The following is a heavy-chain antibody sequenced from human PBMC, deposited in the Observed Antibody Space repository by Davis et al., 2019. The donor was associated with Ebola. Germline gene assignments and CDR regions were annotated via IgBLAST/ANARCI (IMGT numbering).Heavy chain of an antibody. CDR1: GYTFISYY. Sequence: AASVTVSCKASGYTFISYYMHWVRQAPGQGLEWMGIINPSGGSTTYAQKFQGRVTMTRDTSTSTVYMDLSSLRSEDTAVYYCARLGQQLLLGDWDYWGQGTLVTVSS. J-gene: IGHJ4*02. CDR2: INPSGGST. D-gene: IGHD2-2*01. CDR3: ARLGQQLLLGDWDY. V-gene: IGHV1-46*01.